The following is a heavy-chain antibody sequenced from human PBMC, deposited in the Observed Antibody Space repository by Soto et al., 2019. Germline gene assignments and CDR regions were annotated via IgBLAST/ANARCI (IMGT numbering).Heavy chain of an antibody. V-gene: IGHV1-46*01. CDR3: ARDCTHGDCYFDF. CDR1: GYTFTSYY. CDR2: INPSGGST. J-gene: IGHJ4*02. D-gene: IGHD4-17*01. Sequence: QVQLVQSGAEVKKPGASVKVSCKASGYTFTSYYMHWVRQAPGQGLEWMGIINPSGGSTSYAQKCQGRVTMTRDTSTSTVYMELSSLRSEDTAVYYCARDCTHGDCYFDFWGQGTLVTVSS.